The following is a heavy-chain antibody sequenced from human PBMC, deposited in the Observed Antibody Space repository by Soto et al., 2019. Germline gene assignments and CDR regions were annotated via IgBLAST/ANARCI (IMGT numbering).Heavy chain of an antibody. CDR3: ARPLRRDAHNWGYFDR. Sequence: QVQLVESGGGVVQPGRSLRLSCAASGFTFSSYAMHWVRQAPGKGLEWVAVISYDGSNKYYADCVKGRFTISRDNSKNALYLQMNSLRLEATAVYYCARPLRRDAHNWGYFDRWGRGTLVAVSS. CDR2: ISYDGSNK. D-gene: IGHD2-2*01. V-gene: IGHV3-30-3*01. CDR1: GFTFSSYA. J-gene: IGHJ2*01.